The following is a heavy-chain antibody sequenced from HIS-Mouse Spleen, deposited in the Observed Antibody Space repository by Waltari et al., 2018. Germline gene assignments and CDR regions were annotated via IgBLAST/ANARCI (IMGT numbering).Heavy chain of an antibody. CDR1: GFTFSSYS. V-gene: IGHV3-21*01. J-gene: IGHJ4*02. Sequence: EVQLVESGGGLVKPGGSLRLSCAASGFTFSSYSMNWARQAPGKGLEWVSYISSSSSYIYYADSVKGRFTISRDNAKNSLYLQMNSLRAEDTAVYYCARYCSSTSCSGSGYYFDYWGQGTLVTVSS. D-gene: IGHD2-2*01. CDR3: ARYCSSTSCSGSGYYFDY. CDR2: ISSSSSYI.